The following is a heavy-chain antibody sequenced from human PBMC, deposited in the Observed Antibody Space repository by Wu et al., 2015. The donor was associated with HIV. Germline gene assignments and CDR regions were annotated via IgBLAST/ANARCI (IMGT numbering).Heavy chain of an antibody. CDR2: INPLFQTT. D-gene: IGHD6-19*01. CDR1: GDGFRGYA. V-gene: IGHV1-69*05. J-gene: IGHJ6*02. Sequence: QVQLVQFGAEVKKPGSSVKVICKASGDGFRGYAISWVRQAPGQGLEWMGGINPLFQTTKHAQKFQGRLRITTDESKTTAYLELNSLKSEDTAVYHCARNTDSVATSLYSLGVWGPGTTVIVSS. CDR3: ARNTDSVATSLYSLGV.